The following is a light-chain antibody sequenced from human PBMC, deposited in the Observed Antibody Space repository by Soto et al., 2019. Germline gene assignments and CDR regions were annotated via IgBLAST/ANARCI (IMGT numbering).Light chain of an antibody. CDR3: QQDNNWPT. Sequence: ELVMTQSPAALSVSPGETATLSCRASQSVSSNLAWYQQKPGQAPRLLIYGASTRATGIPARFSGSGSGTEFTLTISCLQADYFAVYYCQQDNNWPTFGPRTTVDIK. CDR1: QSVSSN. J-gene: IGKJ3*01. V-gene: IGKV3-15*01. CDR2: GAS.